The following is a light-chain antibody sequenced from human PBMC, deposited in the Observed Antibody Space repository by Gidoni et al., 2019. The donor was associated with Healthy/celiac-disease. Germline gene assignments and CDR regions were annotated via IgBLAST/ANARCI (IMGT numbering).Light chain of an antibody. CDR2: EVS. CDR1: SSDVGGYNY. V-gene: IGLV2-14*01. Sequence: QSAMTQPASVSGSPGQSITISCTGTSSDVGGYNYVSWYQPHPGKAPKLMIYEVSNRPSGVSNRFSGSKSGNTASLTIPGLQAEDEADYYCSSYTSSSTYVVFGGGTKLTVL. CDR3: SSYTSSSTYVV. J-gene: IGLJ2*01.